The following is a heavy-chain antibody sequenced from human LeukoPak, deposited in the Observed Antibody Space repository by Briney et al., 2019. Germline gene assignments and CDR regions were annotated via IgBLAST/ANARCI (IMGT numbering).Heavy chain of an antibody. J-gene: IGHJ4*02. Sequence: SVKVSCKASGGTFSSYAISWVRQAPGQGLEWMGRIIPILGIANYAQKFQGRVTITADKSTSTAYMELSSLRSEDTAVYYCARDYTVSHLDYGGQETLSPSPQ. CDR3: ARDYTVSHLDY. CDR2: IIPILGIA. V-gene: IGHV1-69*04. CDR1: GGTFSSYA. D-gene: IGHD4-17*01.